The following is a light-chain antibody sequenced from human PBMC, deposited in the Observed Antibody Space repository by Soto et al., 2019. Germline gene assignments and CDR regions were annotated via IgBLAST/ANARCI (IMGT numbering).Light chain of an antibody. Sequence: ESVLTQSPGTLSLSPGERSTLSCMASQSVSRSYLAWYQQKPGKAPRLLIYGASSGATGIPERFSGSGSGTDFTLTISRLEPEDFAVYYCQQYGSSPITFGQGTRLEIK. CDR2: GAS. V-gene: IGKV3-20*01. CDR1: QSVSRSY. J-gene: IGKJ5*01. CDR3: QQYGSSPIT.